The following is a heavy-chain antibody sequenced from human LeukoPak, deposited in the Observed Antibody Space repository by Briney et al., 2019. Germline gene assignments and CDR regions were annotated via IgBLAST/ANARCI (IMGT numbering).Heavy chain of an antibody. CDR1: GGSISGYY. CDR3: ARRVAVVGSNWFDP. D-gene: IGHD6-13*01. J-gene: IGHJ5*02. V-gene: IGHV4-59*01. CDR2: IYSSGSP. Sequence: SETLSLTCTVSGGSISGYYWSWIRQPPGKGLEWIGYIYSSGSPNYTPSLKSRVSISVDTSKNQFSLMLKSVTAADTAVYYCARRVAVVGSNWFDPWGQGTLVTVSS.